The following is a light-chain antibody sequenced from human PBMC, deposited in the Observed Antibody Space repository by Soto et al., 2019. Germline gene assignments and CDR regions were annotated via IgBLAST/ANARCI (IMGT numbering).Light chain of an antibody. Sequence: QSVLTQSPSASGSPGQSVTLSCTGTSSDIGGYNSVSWYQQHPGKAPKVMIYDVTKRPSGVPDRFSGSKSGNTASLTVSALQAEDEADYYCSSYTDRKNLVFGTGTKVTVL. CDR3: SSYTDRKNLV. J-gene: IGLJ1*01. CDR2: DVT. CDR1: SSDIGGYNS. V-gene: IGLV2-8*01.